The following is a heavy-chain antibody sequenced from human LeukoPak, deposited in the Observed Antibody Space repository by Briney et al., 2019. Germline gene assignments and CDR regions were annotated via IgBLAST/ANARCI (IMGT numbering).Heavy chain of an antibody. CDR3: ARVLETGRYFDWLSLRRGLYYYYMDV. D-gene: IGHD3-9*01. J-gene: IGHJ6*03. V-gene: IGHV1-18*01. Sequence: ASVKVSCKASGYTFTSYGISWVRQAPGQGLEWMGWISAYNGNTNYAEKLQGRVTMTTDTSTSTAYMELRSLRSDDTAVYYCARVLETGRYFDWLSLRRGLYYYYMDVWGKGTTVTISS. CDR2: ISAYNGNT. CDR1: GYTFTSYG.